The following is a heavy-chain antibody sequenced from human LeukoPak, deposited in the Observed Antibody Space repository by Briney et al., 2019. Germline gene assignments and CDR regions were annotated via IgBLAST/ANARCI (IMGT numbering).Heavy chain of an antibody. CDR1: GGSFSGYY. J-gene: IGHJ4*02. CDR3: ARFQPPWSGYYDSSGYYYAAQFDY. CDR2: INHSGST. D-gene: IGHD3-22*01. Sequence: SETLSLTCAVYGGSFSGYYWSWIRQPPGKGLEWIGEINHSGSTNYNPSLKSRVTISVDTSKNQFSLKLSSVTAADTAVYYCARFQPPWSGYYDSSGYYYAAQFDYWGQGTLVTVSS. V-gene: IGHV4-34*09.